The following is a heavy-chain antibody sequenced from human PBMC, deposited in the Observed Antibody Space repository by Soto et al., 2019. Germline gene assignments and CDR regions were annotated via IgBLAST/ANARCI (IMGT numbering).Heavy chain of an antibody. J-gene: IGHJ4*02. CDR3: PRSPRTYDFLGGFDY. CDR2: IIPIFDTA. V-gene: IGHV1-69*01. CDR1: GGTVSSYA. Sequence: QVQLVQSGAEVKKPGSSVKVSCKASGGTVSSYAISWVRQAPGQGLEWMGGIIPIFDTANYAQKFQGRVTITADESTSKAYRELSSLRSEDTAVYYCPRSPRTYDFLGGFDYWGQGTLVTVSS. D-gene: IGHD3-3*01.